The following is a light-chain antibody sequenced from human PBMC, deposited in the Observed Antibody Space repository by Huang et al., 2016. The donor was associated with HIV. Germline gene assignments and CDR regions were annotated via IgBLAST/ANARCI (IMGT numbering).Light chain of an antibody. CDR1: QSFSRD. J-gene: IGKJ2*01. CDR3: QQRSDWPRT. CDR2: GAS. Sequence: EFVLTQSPATLSLSPGERATLSCRASQSFSRDLDWYQQKAGQAPRLLIYGASNRATGLPARFSGSGSGTDFTLTISSLEPEDFAVYYCQQRSDWPRTFGQGTKLEIK. V-gene: IGKV3-11*01.